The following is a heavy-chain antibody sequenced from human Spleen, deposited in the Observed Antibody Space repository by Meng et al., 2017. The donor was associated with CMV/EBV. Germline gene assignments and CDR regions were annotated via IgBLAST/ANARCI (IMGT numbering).Heavy chain of an antibody. J-gene: IGHJ4*02. CDR2: IYSVGTT. V-gene: IGHV3-53*01. CDR3: AAAPHRGGTDCCALES. CDR1: SPVSSNK. Sequence: SPVSSNKRRWVRRARGRREQMGTIIYSVGTTNYAEKVKGRFTIARDVSKNTLYLQMNSLRAEDTAVYYCAAAPHRGGTDCCALESWGQGTLVTVSS. D-gene: IGHD2-21*01.